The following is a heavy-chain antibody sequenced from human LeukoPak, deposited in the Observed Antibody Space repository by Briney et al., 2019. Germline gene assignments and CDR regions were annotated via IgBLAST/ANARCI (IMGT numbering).Heavy chain of an antibody. D-gene: IGHD2-2*01. CDR2: INPNSGGT. Sequence: GASVKVPCKASGYTFTGYYMHWVRQALGQGLEWMGWINPNSGGTNYAQKFQGRVTMTRDTSISTAYMELSRLRSDDTAVYYCARDRRWEYQPFDYWGQGTLVTVSS. CDR1: GYTFTGYY. J-gene: IGHJ4*02. V-gene: IGHV1-2*02. CDR3: ARDRRWEYQPFDY.